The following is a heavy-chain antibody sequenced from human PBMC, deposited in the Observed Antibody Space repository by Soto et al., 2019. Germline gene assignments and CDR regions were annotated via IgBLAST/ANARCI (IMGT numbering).Heavy chain of an antibody. J-gene: IGHJ4*02. V-gene: IGHV3-33*01. CDR2: IWYDGSNK. D-gene: IGHD3-9*01. CDR1: GFTFSSYG. Sequence: PGGSLRLSCAASGFTFSSYGMHWVRQAPGKGLEWVAVIWYDGSNKYCADSVKGRFTISRDNSKNTLYLQMNSLRAEDTAVYYCARVHILTGLEDYWGQGTLVTVSS. CDR3: ARVHILTGLEDY.